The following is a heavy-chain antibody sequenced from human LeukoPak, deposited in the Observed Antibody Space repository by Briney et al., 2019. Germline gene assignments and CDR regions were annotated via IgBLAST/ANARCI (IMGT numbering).Heavy chain of an antibody. J-gene: IGHJ4*02. CDR3: ATYKNHLRTVYFDY. CDR2: IYSGGST. D-gene: IGHD1-14*01. V-gene: IGHV3-66*01. CDR1: GLPVSGNS. Sequence: GGSLRLSGAASGLPVSGNSRGGVGHPQGRGLEWVSVIYSGGSTYYANSVKGRFTISRDNSKNTLYLQVNSLRAEDTAVYYCATYKNHLRTVYFDYWGQGTPVTVSS.